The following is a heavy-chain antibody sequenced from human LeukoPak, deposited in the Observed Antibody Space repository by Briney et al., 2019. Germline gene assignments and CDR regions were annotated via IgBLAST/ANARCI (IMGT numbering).Heavy chain of an antibody. D-gene: IGHD3-10*01. V-gene: IGHV3-21*01. Sequence: GGSLRLSCAASGFTFSSYSMNWVRQAPGKGLEWVSSISSSSSYIYYADSVKGRFTIPRDNAKNSLYLQMNSLRAEDTAVYYCARMTTMVRGVGFDYWGQGTLVTVSS. CDR3: ARMTTMVRGVGFDY. CDR2: ISSSSSYI. J-gene: IGHJ4*02. CDR1: GFTFSSYS.